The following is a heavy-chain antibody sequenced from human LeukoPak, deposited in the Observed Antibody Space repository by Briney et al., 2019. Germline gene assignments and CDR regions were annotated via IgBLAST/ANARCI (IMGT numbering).Heavy chain of an antibody. Sequence: SETLSLTCAVYGGSFSGYYWSWIRQPPGKGLEGIGEINHSGSTNYNPSLKSRVTISVDTSKNQFSLKLSSVTAADTAVYYCARGTVLAAAGTRDFDYWGQGTLVFVSS. CDR1: GGSFSGYY. CDR2: INHSGST. D-gene: IGHD6-13*01. CDR3: ARGTVLAAAGTRDFDY. J-gene: IGHJ4*02. V-gene: IGHV4-34*01.